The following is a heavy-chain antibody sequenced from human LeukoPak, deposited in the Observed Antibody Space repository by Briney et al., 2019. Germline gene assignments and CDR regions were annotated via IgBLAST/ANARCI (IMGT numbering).Heavy chain of an antibody. D-gene: IGHD5-18*01. J-gene: IGHJ4*02. V-gene: IGHV1-8*01. Sequence: ASVKVSCKASGYTFISYDINWVRQATGQGLEWMGWMNPNSGNAGYAQKFQGRVTMTRNTSIGEAYMELSSLTSEDTAVYYRARGIGYSYGYRSDYWGQGTLVTVSS. CDR3: ARGIGYSYGYRSDY. CDR1: GYTFISYD. CDR2: MNPNSGNA.